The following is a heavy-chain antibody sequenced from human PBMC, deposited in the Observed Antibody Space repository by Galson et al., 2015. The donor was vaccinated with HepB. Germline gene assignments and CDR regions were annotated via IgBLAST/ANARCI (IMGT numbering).Heavy chain of an antibody. CDR3: ARDKDIVVVPAAIYYYYYYGMDV. J-gene: IGHJ6*02. CDR2: ISSSSSYI. CDR1: GFTFSSYS. Sequence: SLRLSCAASGFTFSSYSMNWVRQAPGKGLEWVSSISSSSSYIYYADSVKGRFTISRDNAKNSLYLQMNSLRAEDTAVYYCARDKDIVVVPAAIYYYYYYGMDVWGQGTTVTVSS. D-gene: IGHD2-2*01. V-gene: IGHV3-21*01.